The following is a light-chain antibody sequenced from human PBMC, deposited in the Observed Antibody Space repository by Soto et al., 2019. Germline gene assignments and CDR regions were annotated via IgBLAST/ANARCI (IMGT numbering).Light chain of an antibody. V-gene: IGLV1-40*01. Sequence: QSVLTQPPSVSGAPGRRVTISCTGSSSNIGAGYHVHWYQQLPGTAPKLLIYGNSNRPSGVPDRFSGSKSGTSASLAITGLQAEDEADYYCQSYDSSLSGWVFGGGTKLTVL. CDR1: SSNIGAGYH. CDR3: QSYDSSLSGWV. CDR2: GNS. J-gene: IGLJ3*02.